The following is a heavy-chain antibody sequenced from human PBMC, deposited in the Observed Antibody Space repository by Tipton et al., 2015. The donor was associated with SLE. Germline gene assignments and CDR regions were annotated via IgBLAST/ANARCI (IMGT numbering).Heavy chain of an antibody. J-gene: IGHJ4*02. V-gene: IGHV4-61*01. D-gene: IGHD3-10*01. Sequence: TLSLTCTVSSGSVRRSSFYWTWIRQPPGKGLEWIGYIYDSGYTNYTPSLKSRVTISVDPSKNQFSLKLTSVTAADTAVYYCVRGGYYYGSTTYYTLDYWGQGALVTVSS. CDR1: SGSVRRSSFY. CDR3: VRGGYYYGSTTYYTLDY. CDR2: IYDSGYT.